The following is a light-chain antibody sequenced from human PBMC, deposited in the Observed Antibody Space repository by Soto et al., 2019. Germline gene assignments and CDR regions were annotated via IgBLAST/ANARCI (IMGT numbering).Light chain of an antibody. V-gene: IGLV2-14*01. CDR1: SSYVGGSNY. CDR2: EVS. CDR3: SSYTSGSSLVV. J-gene: IGLJ2*01. Sequence: QSALTQPASVSGSPGQSITISCTGASSYVGGSNYVSWYQQHPGEAPQLIIYEVSHRPSGVSRRFSGSKSGSTASLAISGLQTEDEAHYYCSSYTSGSSLVVFGGATQLTVL.